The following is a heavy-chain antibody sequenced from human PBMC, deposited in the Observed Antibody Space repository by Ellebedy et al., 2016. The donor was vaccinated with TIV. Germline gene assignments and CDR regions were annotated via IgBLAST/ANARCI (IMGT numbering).Heavy chain of an antibody. J-gene: IGHJ4*02. CDR3: AKDRGGSSSWYWFDY. CDR1: GFTFSSYA. Sequence: GESLKISXAASGFTFSSYAMSWVRQAPGKGLEWVSAISGSGGSTYYADSVKGRFTISRDNSKNTLYLQMNSLRAEDTAVYYCAKDRGGSSSWYWFDYWGQGTLVTVSS. V-gene: IGHV3-23*01. CDR2: ISGSGGST. D-gene: IGHD6-13*01.